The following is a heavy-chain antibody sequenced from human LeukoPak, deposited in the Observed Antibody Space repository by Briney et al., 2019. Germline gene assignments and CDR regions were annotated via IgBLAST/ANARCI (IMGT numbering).Heavy chain of an antibody. Sequence: GESLKISCKGSGYTFTNYWIGWVRQMPGKGLEWMGIIYPGDSDTRYSPSFQGQVTISADKSISTAYLQWTSLKASDTAMYYCARHMATTENGFDIWGQGTMVTVSS. V-gene: IGHV5-51*01. CDR1: GYTFTNYW. CDR2: IYPGDSDT. D-gene: IGHD5-24*01. J-gene: IGHJ3*02. CDR3: ARHMATTENGFDI.